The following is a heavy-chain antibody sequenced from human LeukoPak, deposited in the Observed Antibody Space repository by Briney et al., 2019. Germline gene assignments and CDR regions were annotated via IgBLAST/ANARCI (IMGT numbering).Heavy chain of an antibody. CDR2: ISWNSGSI. D-gene: IGHD6-19*01. V-gene: IGHV3-9*01. CDR3: AKGVEQWLVPVYFDY. CDR1: GFTFDDYA. Sequence: GRSLRLSCAASGFTFDDYAMHWARQAPGKGLEWVSGISWNSGSIGYADSVKGRFTISRDNAKNSLYLQMNSLRAEDTALYYCAKGVEQWLVPVYFDYWGQGTLVTVSS. J-gene: IGHJ4*02.